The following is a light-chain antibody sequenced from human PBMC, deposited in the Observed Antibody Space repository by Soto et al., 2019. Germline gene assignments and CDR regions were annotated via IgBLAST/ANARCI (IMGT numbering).Light chain of an antibody. V-gene: IGLV2-14*01. Sequence: TQPASVSESHGQSIAISCTATSSDVGGYNYVSWYQQHPGKAPKLMIYDVSNRPSGVSNRFSGSKSGNTASLTISGLQAEDEADYYCSSYTSSSTPYVSGTGTKVTVL. J-gene: IGLJ1*01. CDR3: SSYTSSSTPYV. CDR2: DVS. CDR1: SSDVGGYNY.